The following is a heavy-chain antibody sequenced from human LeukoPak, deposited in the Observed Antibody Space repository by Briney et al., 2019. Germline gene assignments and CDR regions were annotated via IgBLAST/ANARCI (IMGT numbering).Heavy chain of an antibody. CDR2: IKHDGSKK. Sequence: GGSLRLSCAASGFTFSSYWLSWVRQAPGKGLEWVANIKHDGSKKYYMDSVKGRFTISRDNAKNSLYLQMNSLRAEDTAVYYCARDSSIFGVFWGQGTLVTVSS. V-gene: IGHV3-7*01. CDR3: ARDSSIFGVF. D-gene: IGHD3-3*01. CDR1: GFTFSSYW. J-gene: IGHJ4*02.